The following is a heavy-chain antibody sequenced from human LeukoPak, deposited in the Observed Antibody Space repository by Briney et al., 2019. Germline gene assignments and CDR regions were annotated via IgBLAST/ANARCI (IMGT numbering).Heavy chain of an antibody. J-gene: IGHJ4*02. CDR1: GFTFSSYA. CDR3: ARGSNYYDSSGYYFLDY. D-gene: IGHD3-22*01. V-gene: IGHV3-30-3*01. Sequence: GSLRLSCAASGFTFSSYAMHWVRQAPGKGLEWVAVISYEGSKKYYADSVKGRFTISRDNSKNTLYLQMNSLRAEDTAVYFCARGSNYYDSSGYYFLDYWGQGTLVTVSS. CDR2: ISYEGSKK.